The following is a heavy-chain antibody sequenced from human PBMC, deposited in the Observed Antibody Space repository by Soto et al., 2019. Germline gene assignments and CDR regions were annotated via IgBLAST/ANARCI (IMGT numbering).Heavy chain of an antibody. J-gene: IGHJ4*02. CDR1: GFTFSSYE. Sequence: EVQLVESGGGLVQPGGSPRLSCAASGFTFSSYEMNWVRQAPGKGLEWVSYISRGGGTIYYADSVKGRFTISRDNAKNSLYLQMNSLRAEDTAVYYCARDDSGWDYWGQGTLVTVSS. V-gene: IGHV3-48*03. CDR2: ISRGGGTI. CDR3: ARDDSGWDY. D-gene: IGHD5-12*01.